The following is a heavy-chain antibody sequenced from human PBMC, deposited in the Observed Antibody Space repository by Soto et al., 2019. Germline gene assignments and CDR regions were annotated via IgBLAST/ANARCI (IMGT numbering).Heavy chain of an antibody. D-gene: IGHD4-17*01. CDR1: GGSFSGYY. V-gene: IGHV4-34*01. Sequence: QVQLQQWGAGLLKPSETLSLTCAVYGGSFSGYYWSWIRQPPGKGLEWIGEINHSGSTNYNASLKSRVTISVDTSKNQFSLKLSSVTAADTAVYYCARASGDGDYLMIDPWGQGTLVTVSS. CDR2: INHSGST. CDR3: ARASGDGDYLMIDP. J-gene: IGHJ5*02.